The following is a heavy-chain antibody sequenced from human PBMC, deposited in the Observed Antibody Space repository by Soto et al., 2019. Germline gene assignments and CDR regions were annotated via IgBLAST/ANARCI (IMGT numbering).Heavy chain of an antibody. CDR1: GFTFSSYS. V-gene: IGHV3-48*02. D-gene: IGHD6-13*01. CDR3: ARGPRTYSSSWYPDY. Sequence: EVQLVESGGGLVQPGGSLRLSCAASGFTFSSYSMNWVRQAPGKVLEWVSYISSSSSTIYYADSVKGRFTISRDNAKNSLYLQMNSLRDEDTAVYYCARGPRTYSSSWYPDYWGQGTLVTVSS. J-gene: IGHJ4*02. CDR2: ISSSSSTI.